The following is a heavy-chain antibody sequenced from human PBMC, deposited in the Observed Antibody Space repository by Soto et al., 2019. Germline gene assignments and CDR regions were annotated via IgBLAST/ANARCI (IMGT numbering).Heavy chain of an antibody. Sequence: SETLSLTCAVSGDPISSSKWWTWVRQTPGKGLEWIGKIDQNGITNYNPSLESRVTILKDNSKNQLSLKLTSVTAVDSAVYYCARLTRDYYYYGMDVWGQGATVTVSS. CDR2: IDQNGIT. D-gene: IGHD3-9*01. J-gene: IGHJ6*02. CDR3: ARLTRDYYYYGMDV. CDR1: GDPISSSKW. V-gene: IGHV4-4*02.